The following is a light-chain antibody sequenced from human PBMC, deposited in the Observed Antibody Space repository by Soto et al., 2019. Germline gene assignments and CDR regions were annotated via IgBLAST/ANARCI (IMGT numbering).Light chain of an antibody. V-gene: IGKV3-15*01. CDR2: GAS. J-gene: IGKJ4*01. Sequence: EIVMTQSPATLSVSPGERATLSCRASQSVSSNLAWYQQKPGQAPRLLIYGASTRATGIPARFSGSGSGTEFSLAIGRLQSGDFGVYYCQEYNDWPPLTFGGGSKVEIK. CDR1: QSVSSN. CDR3: QEYNDWPPLT.